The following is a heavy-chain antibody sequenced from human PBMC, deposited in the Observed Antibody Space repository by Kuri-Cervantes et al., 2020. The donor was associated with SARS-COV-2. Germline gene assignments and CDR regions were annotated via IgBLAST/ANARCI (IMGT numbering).Heavy chain of an antibody. CDR3: ARGEDCSSTSCYMGLDY. D-gene: IGHD2-2*02. Sequence: SVKVSCKASGGTFSTYGFTWVRQAPGQGLEWMGGIIPFFGTPNYAQKFEGRVTITADESTSTAYMELSSLRFEDTAVYFCARGEDCSSTSCYMGLDYWGQGTLITVSS. V-gene: IGHV1-69*13. CDR1: GGTFSTYG. J-gene: IGHJ4*02. CDR2: IIPFFGTP.